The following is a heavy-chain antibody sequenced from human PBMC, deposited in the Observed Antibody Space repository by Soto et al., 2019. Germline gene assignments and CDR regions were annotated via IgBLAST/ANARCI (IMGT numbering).Heavy chain of an antibody. V-gene: IGHV1-3*01. D-gene: IGHD6-6*01. CDR2: INAGNGNT. Sequence: ASVKVSCKASGYTFTSYAMHWVRQAPGQRLEWMGWINAGNGNTKYSQKFQGRVTITRDTSASTAYMERSRLRAEDTAVYCCGRPYRSSSPFNYWGQGTLVTVSS. J-gene: IGHJ4*02. CDR1: GYTFTSYA. CDR3: GRPYRSSSPFNY.